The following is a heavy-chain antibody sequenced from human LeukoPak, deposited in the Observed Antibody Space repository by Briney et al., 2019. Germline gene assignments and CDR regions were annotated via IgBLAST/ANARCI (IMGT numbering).Heavy chain of an antibody. Sequence: ASVKVSCKASGYTLTGYYMHWVRQAPGQGLEWMGWINPNSGGTNYAQKFQGRVTMTRDTSISTAYMELSRLRSDDTAVYYCARGGSYSNYALDYWGQGTLVTVSS. J-gene: IGHJ4*02. CDR1: GYTLTGYY. CDR2: INPNSGGT. D-gene: IGHD4-11*01. CDR3: ARGGSYSNYALDY. V-gene: IGHV1-2*02.